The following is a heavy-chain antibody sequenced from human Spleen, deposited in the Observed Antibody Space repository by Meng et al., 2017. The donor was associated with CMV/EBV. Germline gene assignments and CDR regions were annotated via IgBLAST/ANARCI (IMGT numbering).Heavy chain of an antibody. Sequence: GGSLRLSCAASGFTFSSYAMHWVRQAPGKGLEWVAVVSYDGSNKYYADSVKGRFTVSRDNSKNSLYLQMNSLRAEDTAVYYCARGYYYGSGSYWAYDAFDIWGQGTMVTVSS. V-gene: IGHV3-30-3*01. CDR2: VSYDGSNK. CDR1: GFTFSSYA. J-gene: IGHJ3*02. CDR3: ARGYYYGSGSYWAYDAFDI. D-gene: IGHD3-10*01.